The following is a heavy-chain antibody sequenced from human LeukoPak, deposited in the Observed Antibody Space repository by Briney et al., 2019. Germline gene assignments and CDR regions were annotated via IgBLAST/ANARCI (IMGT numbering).Heavy chain of an antibody. CDR2: IYISGST. D-gene: IGHD3-10*01. Sequence: SETLSLTCTVSGGSISSYYWSWIRQPAGKGLEWIGRIYISGSTNYNPSLKSRVTMSVDTSKIQFSLKLSSVTAADTAVYYCARDSWGVRWYFDLWGRGTLVTVSS. CDR3: ARDSWGVRWYFDL. CDR1: GGSISSYY. V-gene: IGHV4-4*07. J-gene: IGHJ2*01.